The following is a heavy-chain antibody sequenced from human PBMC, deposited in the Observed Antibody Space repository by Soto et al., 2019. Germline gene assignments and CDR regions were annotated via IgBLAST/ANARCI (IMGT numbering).Heavy chain of an antibody. V-gene: IGHV2-26*04. D-gene: IGHD6-13*01. Sequence: QVTVKESGPVLVKPTETLTLTCTVSGFSLSNAGLGVSWIRQPPGKALEWLAHIFSNDEKSYSTSLNSRLTISKDTSKSQLVLTMTNMDPVDTATYYCASTYSTSWYWFDPWGQGTLVTVSS. CDR1: GFSLSNAGLG. CDR3: ASTYSTSWYWFDP. CDR2: IFSNDEK. J-gene: IGHJ5*02.